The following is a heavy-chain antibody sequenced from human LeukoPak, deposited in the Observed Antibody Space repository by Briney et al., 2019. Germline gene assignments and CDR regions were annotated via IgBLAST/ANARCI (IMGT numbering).Heavy chain of an antibody. Sequence: SETLSLTCTVSGGSVRSGNYYWSWIRQPPGKGLEWIGYIYFSGSTNYNPSLKSRVTISVNTSKNQFSLKLSSVTAADTAVYYCARDPGDTTGTYNFDYWGQGTLVTVSS. CDR1: GGSVRSGNYY. J-gene: IGHJ4*02. V-gene: IGHV4-61*01. CDR3: ARDPGDTTGTYNFDY. CDR2: IYFSGST. D-gene: IGHD1-1*01.